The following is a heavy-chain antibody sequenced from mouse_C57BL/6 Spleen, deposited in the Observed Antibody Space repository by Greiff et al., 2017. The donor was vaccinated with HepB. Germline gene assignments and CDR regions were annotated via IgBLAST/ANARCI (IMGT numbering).Heavy chain of an antibody. V-gene: IGHV5-17*01. Sequence: EVQRVESGGGLVKPGGSLKLSCAASGFTFSDYGMHWVRQAPEKGLEWVAYISSGSSTIYYADTVKGRFTISRDNAKNTLFLQMTSLRSEDTAMYYCARGSYEYYFDYWGQGTTLTVSS. CDR3: ARGSYEYYFDY. J-gene: IGHJ2*01. CDR1: GFTFSDYG. CDR2: ISSGSSTI. D-gene: IGHD6-1*01.